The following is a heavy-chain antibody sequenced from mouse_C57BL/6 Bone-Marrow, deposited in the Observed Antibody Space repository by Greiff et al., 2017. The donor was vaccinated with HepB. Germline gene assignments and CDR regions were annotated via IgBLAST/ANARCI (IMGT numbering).Heavy chain of an antibody. V-gene: IGHV1-26*01. J-gene: IGHJ4*01. CDR1: GYTFTDYY. CDR3: ARSPFNWDDYYAMDY. D-gene: IGHD4-1*01. Sequence: VQLQQSGPELVKPGASVKISCKASGYTFTDYYMNWVKQSHGKSLEWIGDINPNNGGTSYNQKFKGKATLTVDKSSSTAYMELRSLTSEDSAVYYCARSPFNWDDYYAMDYWGQGTSVTVSS. CDR2: INPNNGGT.